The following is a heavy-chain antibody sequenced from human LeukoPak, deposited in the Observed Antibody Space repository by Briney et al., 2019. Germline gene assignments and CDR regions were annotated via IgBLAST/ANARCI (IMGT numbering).Heavy chain of an antibody. CDR3: ARGYTVIAYDY. D-gene: IGHD1-1*01. V-gene: IGHV1-69*01. CDR1: GGTFSSYA. J-gene: IGHJ4*02. CDR2: IIPVFGTA. Sequence: SVKVSCKASGGTFSSYAISWVRQAPGQGLEWMGGIIPVFGTANYAQKFQGRVTITADESTSTAYMELSSLRSEDMAVYYCARGYTVIAYDYWGQGTLVTVSS.